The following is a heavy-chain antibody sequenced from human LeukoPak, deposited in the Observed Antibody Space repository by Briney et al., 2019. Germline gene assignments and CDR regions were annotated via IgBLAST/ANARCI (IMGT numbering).Heavy chain of an antibody. V-gene: IGHV3-30*03. Sequence: PGGSLRLSCAASGFTFSSYGMHWVRQAPGKGLEWVAVISYDGSSKYYADSVKGRFTISRDNSKNTLYLQMNSLRVEDTAMYYCARGGSGYYWAFDCWGQGTLVTVSS. CDR2: ISYDGSSK. D-gene: IGHD3-22*01. CDR3: ARGGSGYYWAFDC. J-gene: IGHJ4*02. CDR1: GFTFSSYG.